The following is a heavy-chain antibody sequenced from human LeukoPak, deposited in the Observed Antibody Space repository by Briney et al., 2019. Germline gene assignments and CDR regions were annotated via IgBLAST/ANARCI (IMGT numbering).Heavy chain of an antibody. CDR2: ISGSGGST. CDR1: GFTFSSYA. D-gene: IGHD5-24*01. V-gene: IGHV3-23*01. J-gene: IGHJ4*02. Sequence: GGSLRLSCAASGFTFSSYAMSWVRQAPGKGLEWVPAISGSGGSTYYADSVKGRFTISRDNSKSTLFLQMNSLRAEDTAVYYCAKDPRVGSRVATPCHWGQGTLVTVSS. CDR3: AKDPRVGSRVATPCH.